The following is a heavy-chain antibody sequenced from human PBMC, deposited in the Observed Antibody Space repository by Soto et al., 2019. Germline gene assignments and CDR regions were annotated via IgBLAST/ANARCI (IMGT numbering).Heavy chain of an antibody. J-gene: IGHJ4*02. Sequence: GGSLRLSCAASGFTFSDYAMHWVRQAPGKGLEWVAVVSHDGRNTHYADSVKGRFTISRDNSKNTVYLQMNSLRVEDTAVYFCAGASPHHEPYDLDYWGQGTLVTVSS. CDR1: GFTFSDYA. D-gene: IGHD3-3*01. CDR2: VSHDGRNT. CDR3: AGASPHHEPYDLDY. V-gene: IGHV3-30*03.